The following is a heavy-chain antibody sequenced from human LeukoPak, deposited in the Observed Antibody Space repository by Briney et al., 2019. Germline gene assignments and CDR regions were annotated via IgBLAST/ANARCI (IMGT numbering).Heavy chain of an antibody. CDR1: GFTFSTFD. Sequence: PGGSLRLSCAASGFTFSTFDMSWVRQAPGKGLQWVSTISGAGGTTLFADSVKGRSSISRDNSNNKVFLQMNSLRVGDTAVYYCAKASDFDSSGFPIDVFDFWGQGLLVSVAS. CDR2: ISGAGGTT. J-gene: IGHJ4*02. CDR3: AKASDFDSSGFPIDVFDF. V-gene: IGHV3-23*01. D-gene: IGHD3-22*01.